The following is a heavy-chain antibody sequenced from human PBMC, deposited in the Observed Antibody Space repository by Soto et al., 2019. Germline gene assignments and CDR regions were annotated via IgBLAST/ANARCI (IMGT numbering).Heavy chain of an antibody. Sequence: GGSLRLSCTGSGFDFGDYYMSWIRQAPGKGLEWVSYIGSGDGTTYYTDSVKGRFTISRDNAKKTVYLQMSSLRVEDTALYYCVRPYYSSSWFPFDRWGQGTLVTVSS. CDR1: GFDFGDYY. CDR2: IGSGDGTT. CDR3: VRPYYSSSWFPFDR. V-gene: IGHV3-11*01. J-gene: IGHJ4*02. D-gene: IGHD6-13*01.